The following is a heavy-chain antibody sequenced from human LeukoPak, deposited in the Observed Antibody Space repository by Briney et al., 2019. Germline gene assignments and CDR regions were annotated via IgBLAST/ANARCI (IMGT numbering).Heavy chain of an antibody. J-gene: IGHJ4*02. V-gene: IGHV3-23*01. CDR2: ISGSGGST. CDR1: GFTFSSYA. D-gene: IGHD2-21*02. Sequence: GGSLRLSCAASGFTFSSYAMSWVRQAPGEGLEWVSAISGSGGSTYYADSVKGRFTISRDNSKNTLYLQMNSLRAEDTAVYYCAKDADCGGDCYSDYWGQGTLVTVSS. CDR3: AKDADCGGDCYSDY.